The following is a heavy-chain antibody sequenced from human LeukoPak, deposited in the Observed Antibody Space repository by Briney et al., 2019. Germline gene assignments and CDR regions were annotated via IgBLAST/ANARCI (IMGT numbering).Heavy chain of an antibody. D-gene: IGHD6-13*01. CDR2: IYYSGST. V-gene: IGHV4-59*02. CDR3: ARVSRYGSSIDY. J-gene: IGHJ4*02. CDR1: GGSVSSHY. Sequence: SSETLSLTCTVSGGSVSSHYWSWIRQPPGKGLEWIGYIYYSGSTNYNPSLKSRVTISVDTSKNQFSLKLSSVTAADTAVYYCARVSRYGSSIDYWGQGTLVTVSS.